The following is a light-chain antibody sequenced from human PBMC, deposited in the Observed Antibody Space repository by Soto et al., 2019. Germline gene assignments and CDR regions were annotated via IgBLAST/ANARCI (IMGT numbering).Light chain of an antibody. J-gene: IGKJ1*01. CDR1: QSISKW. CDR2: DAS. V-gene: IGKV1-5*01. CDR3: QQYSTSFWT. Sequence: DIQMTQSPSTLSASVGDRVTITCRASQSISKWLAWYLQRPGKAPKLLIHDASSLESGVPSRFSGSGSGTEFTLTISSLQPDDFATYYCQQYSTSFWTFGQGTKVDIK.